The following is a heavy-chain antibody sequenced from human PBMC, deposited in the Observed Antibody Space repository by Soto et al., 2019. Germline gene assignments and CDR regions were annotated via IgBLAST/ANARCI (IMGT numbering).Heavy chain of an antibody. CDR3: AGQFYYDSSGYPWFDP. D-gene: IGHD3-22*01. V-gene: IGHV3-11*01. Sequence: PGGSLRLSCAASGFTFSDHYMSWIRQAPGRGLEWVSYISSSGSTIYYADSVKGRFTISRDNAKNSLYLQMNSLRAEDTAVYYCAGQFYYDSSGYPWFDPWGQGTLVTSPQ. CDR1: GFTFSDHY. CDR2: ISSSGSTI. J-gene: IGHJ5*02.